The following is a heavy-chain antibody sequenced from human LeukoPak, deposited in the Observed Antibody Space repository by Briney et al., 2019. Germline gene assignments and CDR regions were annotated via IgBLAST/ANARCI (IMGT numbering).Heavy chain of an antibody. J-gene: IGHJ3*02. Sequence: SVKVSCKASGGTFSSYAISWVRQAPGQGREWRGGIIPIFGTANYAQKFQGRVTITTDESTSTAYMELSSLRSEDTAVYYCASFLYSGYEPNDAFDIWGQGTMVTVSS. CDR2: IIPIFGTA. CDR1: GGTFSSYA. V-gene: IGHV1-69*05. CDR3: ASFLYSGYEPNDAFDI. D-gene: IGHD5-12*01.